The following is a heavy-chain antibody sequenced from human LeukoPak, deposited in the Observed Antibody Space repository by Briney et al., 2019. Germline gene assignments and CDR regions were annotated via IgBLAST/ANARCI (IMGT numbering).Heavy chain of an antibody. CDR2: MNPNSGNT. CDR1: GYTFTSYD. CDR3: ARDRLYYYGSGSYTPSAPFDS. D-gene: IGHD3-10*01. V-gene: IGHV1-8*03. Sequence: GASVKVSCKASGYTFTSYDINWVRQATGQGLEWMGWMNPNSGNTGYAQKFQGRVTITRNTSISTAYVELSSLRSEDTAVYYCARDRLYYYGSGSYTPSAPFDSWGRGTLVTVSA. J-gene: IGHJ4*02.